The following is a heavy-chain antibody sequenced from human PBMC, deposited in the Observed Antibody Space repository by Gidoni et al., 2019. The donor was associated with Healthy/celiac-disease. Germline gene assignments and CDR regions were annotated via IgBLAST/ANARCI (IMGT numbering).Heavy chain of an antibody. CDR1: GYSFTSYW. V-gene: IGHV5-51*01. CDR2: IYPGGSDT. CDR3: ARHYYDILTGYYNFDY. Sequence: EVHLVQSGAEVKKPGESLKISCKGSGYSFTSYWIGWVRQMPGKGLEWMGIIYPGGSDTRYSPSFQGQVTISADKSISTAYLQWSSLKASDTAMYYCARHYYDILTGYYNFDYWGQGTLVTVSS. D-gene: IGHD3-9*01. J-gene: IGHJ4*02.